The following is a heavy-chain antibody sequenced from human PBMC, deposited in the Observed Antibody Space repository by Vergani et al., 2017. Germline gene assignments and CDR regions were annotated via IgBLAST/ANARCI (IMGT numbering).Heavy chain of an antibody. V-gene: IGHV3-30*18. CDR2: ISYDGSNK. J-gene: IGHJ4*02. CDR3: AKGGGRGYSYGEHFDY. Sequence: QVQLVESGGGVVQPGRSLRLSCAASGFTFSSYGMHWVRQAPGKGLEWVAVISYDGSNKYYEDSVKGRFTISRDNSKNTLYLQMNSLRAEDTAVYYCAKGGGRGYSYGEHFDYWGQGTLVTVSS. CDR1: GFTFSSYG. D-gene: IGHD5-18*01.